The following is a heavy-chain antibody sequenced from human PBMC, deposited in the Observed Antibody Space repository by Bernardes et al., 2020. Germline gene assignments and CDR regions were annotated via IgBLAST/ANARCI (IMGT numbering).Heavy chain of an antibody. Sequence: GGSLRLSCAASGFTFSSYSMNWVRQAPGKGLEWVSSISSSSSYIYYADSVKGRFTISRDNAKNSLYLQMNSLRAEDTAVYYCARYGIAAAGRPFDYWGQGTLVTVSS. CDR1: GFTFSSYS. V-gene: IGHV3-21*01. CDR2: ISSSSSYI. CDR3: ARYGIAAAGRPFDY. J-gene: IGHJ4*02. D-gene: IGHD6-13*01.